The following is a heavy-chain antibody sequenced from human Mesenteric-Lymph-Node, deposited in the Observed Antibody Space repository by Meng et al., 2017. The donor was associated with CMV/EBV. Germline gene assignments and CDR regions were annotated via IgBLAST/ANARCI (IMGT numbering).Heavy chain of an antibody. D-gene: IGHD6-13*01. J-gene: IGHJ6*02. Sequence: SLKISCAASGFTFDDYAMHWVRQAPGKGLEWVSGISWNSGSIGYADSVKGRFTISRDNAKNSLYLQMDSLRAEDTALYYCAKDTGSSSWYYYYGMDVWGQGTTVTVSS. CDR2: ISWNSGSI. V-gene: IGHV3-9*01. CDR1: GFTFDDYA. CDR3: AKDTGSSSWYYYYGMDV.